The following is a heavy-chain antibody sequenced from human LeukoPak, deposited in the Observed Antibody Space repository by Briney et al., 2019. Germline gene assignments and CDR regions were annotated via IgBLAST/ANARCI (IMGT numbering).Heavy chain of an antibody. V-gene: IGHV3-48*01. CDR2: ISSFSGTI. J-gene: IGHJ4*02. D-gene: IGHD5-12*01. CDR3: ARRGYSGYAIDY. Sequence: GGSLRLSCEASGFTFSSYSMNWVRQAPGKGLEWIAYISSFSGTIYYADSVKGRFTISRDNAKNSLYLQMNSLRAEDTAVYYCARRGYSGYAIDYWGQGTLVTVSS. CDR1: GFTFSSYS.